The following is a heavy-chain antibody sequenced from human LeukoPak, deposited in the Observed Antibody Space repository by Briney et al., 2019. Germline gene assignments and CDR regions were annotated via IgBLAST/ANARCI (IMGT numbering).Heavy chain of an antibody. D-gene: IGHD3-22*01. J-gene: IGHJ4*02. Sequence: SVKVSCKASGGTSNSHAISWVRLAPGQGLEWMGRIISNLGTTNRAQKFQDRVTLTADKSTNTAYMELTSLTSDDTAIYYCATTNDGGGYQWGDFFHYWGQGTLVTVSS. V-gene: IGHV1-69*04. CDR2: IISNLGTT. CDR3: ATTNDGGGYQWGDFFHY. CDR1: GGTSNSHA.